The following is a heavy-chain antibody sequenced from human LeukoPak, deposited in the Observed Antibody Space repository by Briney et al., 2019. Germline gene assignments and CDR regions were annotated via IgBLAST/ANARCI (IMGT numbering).Heavy chain of an antibody. V-gene: IGHV4-61*02. D-gene: IGHD3-10*01. CDR3: ARGDLKSGWFDP. CDR1: GGSISSDLYY. J-gene: IGHJ5*02. Sequence: SETLSLTYTVSGGSISSDLYYLNWIRQPAGKGLEWIGRFYNSGRTNFNPSLKSRVTISAATSKNQFSLKLRSVTAADTAVYYCARGDLKSGWFDPWGQGTLVIVST. CDR2: FYNSGRT.